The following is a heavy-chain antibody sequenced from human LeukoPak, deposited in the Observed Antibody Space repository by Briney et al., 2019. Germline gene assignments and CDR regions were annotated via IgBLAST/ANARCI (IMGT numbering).Heavy chain of an antibody. J-gene: IGHJ6*03. CDR1: RYSLTDSY. CDR2: INPNTGYT. Sequence: ASVKVSCKASRYSLTDSYIHLVRQAPRQGLEWTGWINPNTGYTNYAQQFLGRGTITKDTSSSTAYIESSSRRSDHTALYYCIMPLYSYYYMDVWGKGTTVTVSS. D-gene: IGHD2-2*01. CDR3: IMPLYSYYYMDV. V-gene: IGHV1-2*02.